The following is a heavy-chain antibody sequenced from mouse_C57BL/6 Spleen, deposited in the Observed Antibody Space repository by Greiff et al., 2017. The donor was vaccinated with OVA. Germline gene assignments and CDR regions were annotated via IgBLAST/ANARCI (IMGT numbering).Heavy chain of an antibody. CDR1: GYSFTDYN. V-gene: IGHV1-39*01. CDR3: ARNYYGREYYYAMDY. Sequence: FQLQQSGPELVKPGASVKIPCKASGYSFTDYNMNWVKQSNGKSLEWIGVINPNYGTTSYNQKFKGKATLTVDLSSRKAYMQRNSLTAEDTVVYYCARNYYGREYYYAMDYWGQGTSVTVSS. CDR2: INPNYGTT. D-gene: IGHD1-1*01. J-gene: IGHJ4*01.